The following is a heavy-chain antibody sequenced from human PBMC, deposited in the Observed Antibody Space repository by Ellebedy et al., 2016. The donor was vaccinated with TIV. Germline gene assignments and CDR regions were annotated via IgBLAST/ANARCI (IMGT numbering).Heavy chain of an antibody. CDR1: GFTVSANY. V-gene: IGHV3-66*01. J-gene: IGHJ3*02. Sequence: GGSLRLSCTVSGFTVSANYMSWVRNAQGRGLEWVSAISFGGSPYYADSVKGRFNISRDNSKNRLYLQMNSLRAEDTAVNYCAGETFNDVDLIVWGVFDIWGQGTMVAVSS. CDR3: AGETFNDVDLIVWGVFDI. CDR2: ISFGGSP. D-gene: IGHD2/OR15-2a*01.